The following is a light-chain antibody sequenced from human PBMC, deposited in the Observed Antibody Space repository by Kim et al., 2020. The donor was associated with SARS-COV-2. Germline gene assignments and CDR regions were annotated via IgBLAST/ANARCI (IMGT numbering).Light chain of an antibody. J-gene: IGKJ1*01. CDR2: YAS. CDR3: HQSNTLPRT. Sequence: LIPKEKVTITCRASQSIGDSIHWYQQKPDQSPMLLIKYASQSVSGVPSRFSGSGSGTDFTLTINGLEAEDAAAYYCHQSNTLPRTFGQGTKVDIK. CDR1: QSIGDS. V-gene: IGKV6D-21*02.